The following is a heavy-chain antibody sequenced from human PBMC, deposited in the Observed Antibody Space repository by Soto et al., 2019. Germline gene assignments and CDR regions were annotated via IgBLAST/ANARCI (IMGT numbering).Heavy chain of an antibody. D-gene: IGHD1-1*01. CDR2: ISAHNGNT. Sequence: QVHLVQSGAEVKKPGASVKVSCKASGYTFTSYGITWVRQAPGQGLEWMGWISAHNGNTDYAQKRQGRVIVTRDTSTSTAYMELRSLRSDDTAVYYCARGRYGDYWGQGAGVTVSS. CDR1: GYTFTSYG. V-gene: IGHV1-18*01. CDR3: ARGRYGDY. J-gene: IGHJ4*02.